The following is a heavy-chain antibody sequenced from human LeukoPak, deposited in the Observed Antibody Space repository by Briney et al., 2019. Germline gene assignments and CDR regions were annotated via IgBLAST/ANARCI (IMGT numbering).Heavy chain of an antibody. Sequence: GGSLRLSCAASGFTFSSHGMNWVRQAPGKGLEWVSGISPSGGITYYTDSVKGRFTISRDNSKNTQSLQMNSLRAEDTAVYYCARVTGYVIEDYFDYWGQGTLVTVSS. J-gene: IGHJ4*02. CDR2: ISPSGGIT. D-gene: IGHD3-22*01. CDR3: ARVTGYVIEDYFDY. CDR1: GFTFSSHG. V-gene: IGHV3-23*01.